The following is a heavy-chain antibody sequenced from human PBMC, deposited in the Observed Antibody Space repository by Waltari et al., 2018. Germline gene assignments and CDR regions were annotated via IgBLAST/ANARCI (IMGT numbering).Heavy chain of an antibody. J-gene: IGHJ4*02. V-gene: IGHV3-7*01. CDR2: IKQDGSEK. CDR3: ARVREDFWSGFYH. CDR1: GFTFSTYW. Sequence: EVQLVESGGGLVQPGGSLRLSCAASGFTFSTYWMSWVRQAPGKGLEWVANIKQDGSEKYYVDSVKGRFTISRDNTNNSLYLQMNSLRAEDTAVYYCARVREDFWSGFYHWDQGALVTVSS. D-gene: IGHD3-3*01.